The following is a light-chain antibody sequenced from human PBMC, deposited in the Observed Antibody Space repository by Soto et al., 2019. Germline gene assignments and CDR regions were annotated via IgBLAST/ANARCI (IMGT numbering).Light chain of an antibody. Sequence: DIQMTQSPSSLSASVGDRVTITCRASQSISSYLNWYQQKPGKAPKLLIYAASSLQSRVPSRFSGSGSGTDFTLTISSLQPEDFATYYCQQSYSTPPWTFGQGTKVDI. J-gene: IGKJ1*01. CDR2: AAS. CDR1: QSISSY. CDR3: QQSYSTPPWT. V-gene: IGKV1-39*01.